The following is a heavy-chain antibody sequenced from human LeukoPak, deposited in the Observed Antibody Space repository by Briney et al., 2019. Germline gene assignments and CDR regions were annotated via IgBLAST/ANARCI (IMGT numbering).Heavy chain of an antibody. CDR3: VRDRSEFDS. J-gene: IGHJ4*02. CDR1: GGSIKTYY. V-gene: IGHV4-59*01. CDR2: IHYSGST. Sequence: KSSETLPLTCSVSGGSIKTYYWTWIRQPPGKGLEWIGYIHYSGSTDSNPSLMGRVTISLDTSKSQFSLELRSVTAADTAVYYCVRDRSEFDSWGQGTVVTVSS.